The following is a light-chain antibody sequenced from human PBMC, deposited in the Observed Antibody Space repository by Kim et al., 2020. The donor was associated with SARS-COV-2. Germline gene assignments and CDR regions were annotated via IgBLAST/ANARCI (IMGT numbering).Light chain of an antibody. CDR3: QHYSRFPYT. J-gene: IGKJ2*01. V-gene: IGKV1-5*03. CDR2: LAS. CDR1: ENIGTW. Sequence: SASVGDRVTLTCRASENIGTWLSSYQQNPGSAPRLLIYLASTFESGVPSRFSGTGSGTEFSLTISSLQPDDFATYYCQHYSRFPYTFGQGTKLEI.